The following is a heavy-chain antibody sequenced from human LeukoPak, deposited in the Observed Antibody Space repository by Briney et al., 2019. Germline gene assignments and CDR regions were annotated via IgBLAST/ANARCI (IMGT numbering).Heavy chain of an antibody. D-gene: IGHD3-22*01. CDR3: ARGGYSSGYYNPDY. CDR2: IYYSGST. J-gene: IGHJ4*02. Sequence: SETLSLTCTVSGGSISSYYWSWIQQPPGKGLEWIGYIYYSGSTNYNPSLKSRVTISVDTSKNQFSLKLSSVTAADTAVYYCARGGYSSGYYNPDYWGQGTLVTVSS. V-gene: IGHV4-59*01. CDR1: GGSISSYY.